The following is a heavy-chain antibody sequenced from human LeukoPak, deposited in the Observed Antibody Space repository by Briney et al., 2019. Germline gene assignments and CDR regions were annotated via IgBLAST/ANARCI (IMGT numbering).Heavy chain of an antibody. D-gene: IGHD2-15*01. V-gene: IGHV3-23*01. CDR1: GFTFSSNA. J-gene: IGHJ4*02. CDR2: ISNSGGST. Sequence: GGSLRLSCVASGFTFSSNAVSWVRQAPGKGLEWVSAISNSGGSTYYADSVKGRFTISRDNSKNTLYLQMNSLRAEDTAVYYCAKSGDGRTGSYFDYWGQGTLVTVSS. CDR3: AKSGDGRTGSYFDY.